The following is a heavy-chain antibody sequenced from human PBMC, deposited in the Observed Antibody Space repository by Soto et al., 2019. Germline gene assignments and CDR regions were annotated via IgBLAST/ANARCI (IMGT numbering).Heavy chain of an antibody. J-gene: IGHJ4*02. CDR1: GGTFSSYV. Sequence: QVQLVQSGAEVKKPGSSVKVSCKASGGTFSSYVISWVRQAPGQGLEWMGGIIPIFGTANYAQKFQGRVTITAHESTCTAYMELSSLRSEDTAVYYSARDVSSSYYDFWSGYSYWGQGTLVTVSS. D-gene: IGHD3-3*01. CDR3: ARDVSSSYYDFWSGYSY. V-gene: IGHV1-69*01. CDR2: IIPIFGTA.